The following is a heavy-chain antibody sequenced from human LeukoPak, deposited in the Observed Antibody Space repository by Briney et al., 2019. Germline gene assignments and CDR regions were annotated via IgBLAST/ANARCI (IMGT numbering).Heavy chain of an antibody. V-gene: IGHV3-53*01. CDR2: IYSGGST. J-gene: IGHJ3*02. Sequence: PGGSLRLSCAASGFTVSSNYMGWVRQAPGKGLEWVSVIYSGGSTYYADSVKGRFTISRDNSKNTLYLQMNSLRAEDTAVYYCAKDRLTLDAFDIWGQGTMVTVSS. D-gene: IGHD4-23*01. CDR3: AKDRLTLDAFDI. CDR1: GFTVSSNY.